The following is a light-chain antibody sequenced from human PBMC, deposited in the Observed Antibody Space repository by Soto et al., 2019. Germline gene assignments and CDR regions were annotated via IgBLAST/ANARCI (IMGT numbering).Light chain of an antibody. CDR1: SSDVGAYNY. CDR2: EVI. Sequence: QSALTQPPSASGSPGQSVTISCTGTSSDVGAYNYVSWYQQYPGEAPKLMIYEVIKRPSGVPDRFSGSKSGNTASLTVSGLQADDDADYYSCSYAGGNTVVFGGGTQLTVL. V-gene: IGLV2-8*01. CDR3: CSYAGGNTVV. J-gene: IGLJ2*01.